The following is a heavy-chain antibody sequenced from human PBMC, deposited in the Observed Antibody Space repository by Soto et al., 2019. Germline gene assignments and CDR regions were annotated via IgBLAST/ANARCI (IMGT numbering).Heavy chain of an antibody. CDR1: GFTFSSYA. Sequence: QVQLVESGGGVVQPGRSLRLSCAASGFTFSSYAMHWVRQAPGKGLEWVAVISYDGSNKYYADSVKGRFTISRDNSKNTLYLQMNSLRAEDTAVYYCARDGADLWFGELLSHFDYWGQGTLVTVSS. CDR2: ISYDGSNK. J-gene: IGHJ4*02. CDR3: ARDGADLWFGELLSHFDY. D-gene: IGHD3-10*01. V-gene: IGHV3-30-3*01.